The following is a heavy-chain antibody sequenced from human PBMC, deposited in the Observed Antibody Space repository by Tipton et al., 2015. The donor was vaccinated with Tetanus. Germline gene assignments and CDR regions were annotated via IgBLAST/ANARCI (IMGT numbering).Heavy chain of an antibody. J-gene: IGHJ4*02. CDR2: IYSMGST. CDR1: GGSISNYY. D-gene: IGHD4-17*01. CDR3: ARHGDNAFCDF. V-gene: IGHV4-4*07. Sequence: TLSLTCTVSGGSISNYYWSWIRQPAGKGLEWIGRIYSMGSTKYNPSLKSRLTMSVDTSKNQLSLKLNSMAAADSAVYYCARHGDNAFCDFWGQGTLVPVPS.